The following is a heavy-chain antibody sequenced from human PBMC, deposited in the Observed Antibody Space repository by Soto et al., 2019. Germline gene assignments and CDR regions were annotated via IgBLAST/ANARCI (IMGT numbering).Heavy chain of an antibody. CDR3: ARDREAAAVYGMDV. D-gene: IGHD6-13*01. CDR2: ISSSSSYI. Sequence: EVQLVESGGGLVKPGGSLRLSCAASGFTFSSYSMNWVRQAPGKGLEWVSSISSSSSYIYYADSVKGRFTISRDIAKNSLYLQMNSLRAEDTAVYYCARDREAAAVYGMDVWGQGTTVTVSS. CDR1: GFTFSSYS. J-gene: IGHJ6*02. V-gene: IGHV3-21*01.